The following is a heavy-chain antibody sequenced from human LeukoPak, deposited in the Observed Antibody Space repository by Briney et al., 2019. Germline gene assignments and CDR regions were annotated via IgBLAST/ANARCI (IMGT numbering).Heavy chain of an antibody. D-gene: IGHD6-19*01. V-gene: IGHV1-69*13. CDR1: GGTFSSYA. Sequence: ASVKVSCKASGGTFSSYAISWVRQAPGQGLEWMGGIIPIFGTANYAQKFQGRVTITADESTSTAYMELSSLRSEDTAVYYCARDKAGIAVANYGMDVWGQETTVTVSS. CDR2: IIPIFGTA. CDR3: ARDKAGIAVANYGMDV. J-gene: IGHJ6*02.